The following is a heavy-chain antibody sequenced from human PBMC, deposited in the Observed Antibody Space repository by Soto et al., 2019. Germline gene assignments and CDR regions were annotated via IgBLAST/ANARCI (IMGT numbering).Heavy chain of an antibody. CDR2: ISGSGGST. CDR3: ARRARPDFYYMDV. J-gene: IGHJ6*03. D-gene: IGHD6-6*01. CDR1: GVTFSSYA. Sequence: GGSLRLSYAASGVTFSSYAMSWVRQPPGKGLECVSTISGSGGSTYYADSVQGRFTISRDNSKNTVYLQMGSLRPEDMAVYYCARRARPDFYYMDVWGKGTTVTVSS. V-gene: IGHV3-23*01.